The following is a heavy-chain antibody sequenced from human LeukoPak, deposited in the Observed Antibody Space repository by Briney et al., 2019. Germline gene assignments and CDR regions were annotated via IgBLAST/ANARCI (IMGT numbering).Heavy chain of an antibody. CDR2: FYYGGGT. CDR3: ARRFSYDFWSGYYM. D-gene: IGHD3-3*01. Sequence: PSETLSLTCTVSGGSISRSSYYWGWIRQPPGKGLEWIGSFYYGGGTYYNPSLKSRVTISVDTSKNQFPLKLSSVTAADTAVYYCARRFSYDFWSGYYMWGQGTLVTVSS. CDR1: GGSISRSSYY. J-gene: IGHJ4*02. V-gene: IGHV4-39*01.